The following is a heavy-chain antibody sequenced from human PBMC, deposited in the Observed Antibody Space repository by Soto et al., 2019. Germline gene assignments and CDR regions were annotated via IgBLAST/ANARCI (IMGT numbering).Heavy chain of an antibody. D-gene: IGHD2-2*01. CDR2: IYRTGNT. Sequence: SATLSPTFTAPVDAMTSGDYSSSFVRQPPGKGLEWLGYIYRTGNTHYSPSLKSRVSISQDRSKNQFSLELTSVTAADTAVYYCARGDYQYSIDYWGKGTLLTTYS. CDR3: ARGDYQYSIDY. V-gene: IGHV4-30-2*01. J-gene: IGHJ4*02. CDR1: VDAMTSGDYS.